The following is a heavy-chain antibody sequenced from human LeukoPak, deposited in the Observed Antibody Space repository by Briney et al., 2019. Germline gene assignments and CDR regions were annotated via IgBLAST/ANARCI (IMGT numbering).Heavy chain of an antibody. Sequence: PSETLSLTCVVSGGSISSSNWWSWVRQPPEKGLEWIGEIYHSGSTNYNPSLKCRVTISVDKSKNQFSLKLSSVTAADTAVYYCVPYYYDSSGYYYFDYWGQGTLVTVSS. J-gene: IGHJ4*02. V-gene: IGHV4-4*02. CDR1: GGSISSSNW. CDR3: VPYYYDSSGYYYFDY. D-gene: IGHD3-22*01. CDR2: IYHSGST.